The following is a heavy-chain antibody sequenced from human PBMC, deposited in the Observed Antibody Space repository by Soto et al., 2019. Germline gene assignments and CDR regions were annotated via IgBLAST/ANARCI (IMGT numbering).Heavy chain of an antibody. CDR1: GFTFRSFT. CDR2: ISSNSAYI. CDR3: TRDASRDSSARGWFDP. Sequence: GGSLRLSCAASGFTFRSFTMKWVRQAPGKGLEWVSTISSNSAYIYYTDALRGRFTISRDNAKNSLHLQMNSLRAEDTAVYYCTRDASRDSSARGWFDPWGPGTLVTVSS. V-gene: IGHV3-21*01. D-gene: IGHD6-13*01. J-gene: IGHJ5*02.